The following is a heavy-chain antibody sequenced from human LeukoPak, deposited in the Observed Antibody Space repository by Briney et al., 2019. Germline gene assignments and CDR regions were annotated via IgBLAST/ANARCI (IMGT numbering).Heavy chain of an antibody. CDR1: GFTFSSYA. Sequence: PGGSLRLSCAASGFTFSSYAMSWVRQAPGKGLEWVSAISGSDGSTYYADSVKGRFTISRDNSKNTLYLQMNSLRAEDTAVYYCAKDWGETGTTSLGFDYWGQGTLVTVSS. V-gene: IGHV3-23*01. CDR3: AKDWGETGTTSLGFDY. J-gene: IGHJ4*02. D-gene: IGHD1-7*01. CDR2: ISGSDGST.